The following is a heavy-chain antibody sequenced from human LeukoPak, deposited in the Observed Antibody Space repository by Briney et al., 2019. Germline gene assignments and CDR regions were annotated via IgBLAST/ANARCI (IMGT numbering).Heavy chain of an antibody. Sequence: PGGSLRLSCAASGFTFSSYWMSWVRQAPGKGLEWVANIKHDGSEKNYVDSVKGRFTISRDNAKNSLYLQMHSLRAEDTALFYCARDASWNFGDYSFDYWGQGTLVTVSS. J-gene: IGHJ4*02. D-gene: IGHD4-17*01. CDR2: IKHDGSEK. CDR3: ARDASWNFGDYSFDY. CDR1: GFTFSSYW. V-gene: IGHV3-7*01.